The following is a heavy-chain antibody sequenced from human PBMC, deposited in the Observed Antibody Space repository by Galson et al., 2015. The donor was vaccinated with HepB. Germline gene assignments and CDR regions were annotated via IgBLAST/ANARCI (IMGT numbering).Heavy chain of an antibody. V-gene: IGHV3-23*01. Sequence: CAVSGFTFSSHGMSWLRQAPGKGLEWVSSISGSGGETFYRDSVKGRFTISRDNPKSTLYLQLNSLRAEDTAVYYCAKIAVTAKWYFDFWGRGTLVTVSS. J-gene: IGHJ2*01. CDR1: GFTFSSHG. CDR2: ISGSGGET. D-gene: IGHD6-19*01. CDR3: AKIAVTAKWYFDF.